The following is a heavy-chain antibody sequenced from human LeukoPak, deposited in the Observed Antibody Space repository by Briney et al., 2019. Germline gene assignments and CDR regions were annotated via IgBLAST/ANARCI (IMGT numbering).Heavy chain of an antibody. V-gene: IGHV4-39*01. CDR2: YSGST. D-gene: IGHD3-10*01. CDR3: ARSSYGAGSKPYWVDY. J-gene: IGHJ4*02. Sequence: SETLSLTCTVSGGSISSSTYYWAWIRQPPGKGLEYIGSYSGSTYYNPSLKSRVTIFVDTSQKQFSLKLSSVTAADTAVYYCARSSYGAGSKPYWVDYWDQGTLVTVSS. CDR1: GGSISSSTYY.